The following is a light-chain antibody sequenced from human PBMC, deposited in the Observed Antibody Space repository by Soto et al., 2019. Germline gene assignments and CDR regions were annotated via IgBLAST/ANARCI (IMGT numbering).Light chain of an antibody. CDR3: QQYGSLWFT. CDR1: QSVSSSY. J-gene: IGKJ3*01. CDR2: GAS. Sequence: EIVLTQSPGTLSLSPGERATLSCRASQSVSSSYLAWYQQKPGQAPRLLIYGASSRATGIPDRFSGSGSGTDFTLTISRLEPEDFAVYYCQQYGSLWFTFVPGNKVDIK. V-gene: IGKV3-20*01.